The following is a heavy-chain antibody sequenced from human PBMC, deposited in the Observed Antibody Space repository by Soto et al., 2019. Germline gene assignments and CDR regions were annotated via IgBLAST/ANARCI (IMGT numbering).Heavy chain of an antibody. CDR1: GFTFSSHA. Sequence: EVQLLESGGGLVQPGGSLRLSCAASGFTFSSHAMSWVRQAPGKGLEWVSAISGSGGSTYYADSVKGRFTISRDNSKNTVLLQMNSLRAEDTAVYYCAKDGDYAVRGVIRLFYWGQGTLVTVSS. J-gene: IGHJ4*02. V-gene: IGHV3-23*01. CDR3: AKDGDYAVRGVIRLFY. D-gene: IGHD3-10*01. CDR2: ISGSGGST.